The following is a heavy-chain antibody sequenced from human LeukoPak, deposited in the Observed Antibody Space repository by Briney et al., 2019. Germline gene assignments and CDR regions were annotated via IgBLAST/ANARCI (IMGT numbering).Heavy chain of an antibody. CDR1: GYTFTDHH. D-gene: IGHD5-24*01. Sequence: ASVNVSCKASGYTFTDHHMHWVRRAPGQGLEWMGWINPNSGGTFYAQKFQGRVTMTRDTSINTAYMELTSLTSDDTAVYYCARDKGMATTYNWFDPWGQGALVTVSS. J-gene: IGHJ5*02. V-gene: IGHV1-2*02. CDR2: INPNSGGT. CDR3: ARDKGMATTYNWFDP.